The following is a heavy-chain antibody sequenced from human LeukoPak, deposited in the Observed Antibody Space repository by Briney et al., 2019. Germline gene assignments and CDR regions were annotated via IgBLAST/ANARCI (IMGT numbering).Heavy chain of an antibody. D-gene: IGHD1-26*01. CDR1: RFTFSSYW. CDR3: ARDGKVGSTLYYYYMDV. J-gene: IGHJ6*03. V-gene: IGHV3-7*01. Sequence: GGSLRLSCAASRFTFSSYWMTWVRQAPGKGLEWVANIKQDGSEKYYVDSVKGRFTISRDNAKNSLSLQMNSLRAEDTAVYYCARDGKVGSTLYYYYMDVWGKGTTVTVSS. CDR2: IKQDGSEK.